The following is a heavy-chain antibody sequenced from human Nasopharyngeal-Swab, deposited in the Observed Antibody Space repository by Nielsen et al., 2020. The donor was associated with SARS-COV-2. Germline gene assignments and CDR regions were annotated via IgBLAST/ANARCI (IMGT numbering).Heavy chain of an antibody. Sequence: LSLTCAVSGFTFRDYAMNWVRPPPGKGLEWVSAIRGRGTDGYYADSVKGRFINSRDNSRNTLFLHMSSLRVEDTAVYYCARENGGWFDFWGQGTLVTASS. V-gene: IGHV3-23*01. CDR2: IRGRGTDG. D-gene: IGHD2-8*01. CDR3: ARENGGWFDF. CDR1: GFTFRDYA. J-gene: IGHJ5*01.